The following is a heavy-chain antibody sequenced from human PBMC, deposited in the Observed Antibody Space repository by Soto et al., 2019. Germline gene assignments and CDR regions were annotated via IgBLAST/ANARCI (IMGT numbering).Heavy chain of an antibody. J-gene: IGHJ4*02. CDR3: ASNAARTTRYYFDY. Sequence: VASVKVSCKASGGTFSSYAISWVRQAPGQGLEWMGGIIPIFGTANYAQKFQGRVTITADESTSTAYMELSSLRSEDTAVYYCASNAARTTRYYFDYWGQGTLVTVSS. V-gene: IGHV1-69*13. CDR2: IIPIFGTA. CDR1: GGTFSSYA. D-gene: IGHD6-6*01.